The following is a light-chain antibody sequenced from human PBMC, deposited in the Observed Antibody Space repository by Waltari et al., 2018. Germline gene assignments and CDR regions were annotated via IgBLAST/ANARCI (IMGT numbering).Light chain of an antibody. J-gene: IGKJ4*01. V-gene: IGKV3-11*01. Sequence: EIVLTQSPATLSLSPGERATPPCRASQSVRVYLAWYQQKPGQAPRLLIYDTSNRASGTPDRFSGSGSGTDFSLSISSLEPEDFAVYYCQQRHNWPLTFGGGTKVEIK. CDR2: DTS. CDR1: QSVRVY. CDR3: QQRHNWPLT.